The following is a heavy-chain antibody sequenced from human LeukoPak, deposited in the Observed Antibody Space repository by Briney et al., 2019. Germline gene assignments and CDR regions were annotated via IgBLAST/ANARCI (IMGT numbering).Heavy chain of an antibody. CDR3: ARMAPTARRHNAFDF. Sequence: SETLSLTCAVYGGSFSGYYWSWIRQPPGKGLEWIGEINHSGSTNYNPSLKSRVTISVDTSKNQFSLQLSSATAADTAVYFCARMAPTARRHNAFDFWGQGTVVTVSS. J-gene: IGHJ3*01. D-gene: IGHD2-2*01. CDR2: INHSGST. V-gene: IGHV4-34*01. CDR1: GGSFSGYY.